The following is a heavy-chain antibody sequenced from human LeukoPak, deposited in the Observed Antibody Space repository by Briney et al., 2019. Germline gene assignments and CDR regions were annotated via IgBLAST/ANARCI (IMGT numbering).Heavy chain of an antibody. V-gene: IGHV4-4*07. Sequence: SETLSLTRTVSGGSISSYYWSWIRQPAGKGLEWIGRIYTSGSTNYNPSLKSRVTMSVDTSKNQFSLKLSSVTAADTAVYYCARVRYYYDSSGYYNWFDPWGQGTLVTVSS. J-gene: IGHJ5*02. D-gene: IGHD3-22*01. CDR1: GGSISSYY. CDR3: ARVRYYYDSSGYYNWFDP. CDR2: IYTSGST.